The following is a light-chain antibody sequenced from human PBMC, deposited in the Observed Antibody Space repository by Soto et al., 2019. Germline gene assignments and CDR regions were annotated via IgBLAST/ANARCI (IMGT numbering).Light chain of an antibody. Sequence: QSALTQPASVSGSPGQSITISCTGTSSDVGGYDHVSWYQQHTGKAPKLIIYDVTVRPSGISPRFSGSKSDNTASLAVSGLQPEDEADYYCSSYTNKDPLLFGGGTKVTVL. CDR3: SSYTNKDPLL. CDR2: DVT. CDR1: SSDVGGYDH. J-gene: IGLJ3*02. V-gene: IGLV2-14*03.